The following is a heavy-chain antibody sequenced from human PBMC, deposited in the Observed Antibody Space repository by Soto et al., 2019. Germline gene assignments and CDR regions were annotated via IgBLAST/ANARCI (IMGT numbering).Heavy chain of an antibody. J-gene: IGHJ3*02. V-gene: IGHV3-23*01. Sequence: PGGSLRLSCAASGFTLSSYAMSWVRQAPGKGLEWVSAISGSGGSTYYADSVKGRFTISRDNSKNTLYLQMNSLRAEDTAVYYCAKDVVSWSYYYDSSGYYESDAFDIWGQGTMVTVS. D-gene: IGHD3-22*01. CDR3: AKDVVSWSYYYDSSGYYESDAFDI. CDR2: ISGSGGST. CDR1: GFTLSSYA.